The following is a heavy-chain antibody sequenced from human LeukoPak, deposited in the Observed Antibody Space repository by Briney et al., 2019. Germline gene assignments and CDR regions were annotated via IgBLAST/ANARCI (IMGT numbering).Heavy chain of an antibody. Sequence: GGSLRLSCAASGSTYSSYWMHWVRHAPGKGLVWVSRINSDGSSTIYADSVKGRFTTSRDNAKNTLYLQMHSLRAEDTAVYYCASVVNEWGQGTLVSVSS. D-gene: IGHD2-21*01. J-gene: IGHJ4*02. CDR3: ASVVNE. CDR1: GSTYSSYW. CDR2: INSDGSST. V-gene: IGHV3-74*01.